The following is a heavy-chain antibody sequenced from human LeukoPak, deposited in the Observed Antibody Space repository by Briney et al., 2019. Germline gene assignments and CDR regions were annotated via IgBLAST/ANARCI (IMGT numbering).Heavy chain of an antibody. Sequence: PGGSLRLSCAASEFTFSNYWMHWVRQAPGKGLVWVSRINSDGSSTSYADSVKGRFTISRDNAKNTLFLQMNSLRPEDTAVYYCARDRYCSSASCYVYFFDPWGQGTLVTVSS. J-gene: IGHJ5*02. CDR2: INSDGSST. D-gene: IGHD2-2*01. CDR3: ARDRYCSSASCYVYFFDP. CDR1: EFTFSNYW. V-gene: IGHV3-74*01.